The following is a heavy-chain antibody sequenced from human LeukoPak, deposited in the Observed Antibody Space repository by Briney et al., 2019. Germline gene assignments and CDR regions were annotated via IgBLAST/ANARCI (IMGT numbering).Heavy chain of an antibody. CDR1: GFTFDDYA. J-gene: IGHJ4*02. Sequence: GGSLRLSCAASGFTFDDYAMHWVRQAPGKGLEWVSGISWNSGTIGYADSVKGRFTISRDNAKNSLYLQMNSLRAEDTALYDCAKVSPLLTARGVLDYFDYWGQGTLVTVSS. V-gene: IGHV3-9*01. D-gene: IGHD1-26*01. CDR3: AKVSPLLTARGVLDYFDY. CDR2: ISWNSGTI.